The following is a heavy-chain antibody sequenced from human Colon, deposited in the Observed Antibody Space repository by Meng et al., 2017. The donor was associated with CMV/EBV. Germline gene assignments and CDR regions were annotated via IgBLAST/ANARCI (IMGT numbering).Heavy chain of an antibody. J-gene: IGHJ5*02. D-gene: IGHD2-2*02. V-gene: IGHV4-39*07. CDR3: ARDPFGCGRSSCYKGASNWFDP. Sequence: SETLSLTCTVSGGSISATTGHYWGWIRQPPGKGLEWIASVQYSGSTYYNASLKSRVTISVDTSKNQFSLKLTSVTAADTAVYYCARDPFGCGRSSCYKGASNWFDPWGQGTLVTVSS. CDR1: GGSISATTGHY. CDR2: VQYSGST.